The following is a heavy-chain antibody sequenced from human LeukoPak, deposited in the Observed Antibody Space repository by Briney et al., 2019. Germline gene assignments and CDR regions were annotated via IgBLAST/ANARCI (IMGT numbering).Heavy chain of an antibody. CDR3: ATDLIRYGVYEGTHFGY. CDR2: FDPEDGET. D-gene: IGHD5/OR15-5a*01. J-gene: IGHJ4*02. V-gene: IGHV1-24*01. CDR1: GYTLTELS. Sequence: ASVTVSCKVSGYTLTELSMHWVRQAPGKGLEWMGGFDPEDGETIYAQKFQGRVTMTEDTSTDTAYMELSSLRSEDTAVYYCATDLIRYGVYEGTHFGYWGQGTLVTVSS.